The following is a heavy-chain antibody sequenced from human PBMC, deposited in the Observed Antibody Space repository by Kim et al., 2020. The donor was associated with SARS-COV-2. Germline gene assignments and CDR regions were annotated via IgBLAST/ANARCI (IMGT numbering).Heavy chain of an antibody. CDR2: IYFTGST. CDR3: ARGPSAWRFDP. Sequence: SETLSLTCSVSGDSISSHYWSWIRRPPGEGLELLGYIYFTGSTNYNPSLKSRVTISVDTSKNQFFLKVTSVTAADTAVYYCARGPSAWRFDPWGQGTLVIVSS. J-gene: IGHJ5*02. CDR1: GDSISSHY. V-gene: IGHV4-59*11. D-gene: IGHD6-19*01.